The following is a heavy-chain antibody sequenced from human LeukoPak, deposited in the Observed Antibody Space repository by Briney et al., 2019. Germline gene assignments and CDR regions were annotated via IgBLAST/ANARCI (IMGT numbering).Heavy chain of an antibody. Sequence: GASVKVSCKASGYTFTSYYVHWVRQAPGQGLEWMGIINPSGGSTSYAQKFQGRVTMTRDTSTSTVYMELSSLRSEDTAVYYCARDLYDILTGYYSGYYYYGMDVWGQGTTVTVSS. D-gene: IGHD3-9*01. CDR1: GYTFTSYY. J-gene: IGHJ6*02. CDR3: ARDLYDILTGYYSGYYYYGMDV. V-gene: IGHV1-46*01. CDR2: INPSGGST.